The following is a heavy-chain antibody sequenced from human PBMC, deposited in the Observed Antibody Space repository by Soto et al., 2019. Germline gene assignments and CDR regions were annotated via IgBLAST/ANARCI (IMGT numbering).Heavy chain of an antibody. CDR2: ILPIFGTT. CDR1: GGTFSNFA. J-gene: IGHJ4*01. V-gene: IGHV1-69*06. Sequence: SVKVSCKAFGGTFSNFAISWVRQAPGHGLEWVGGILPIFGTTIYAQKLKDRVTMTADKSTTTVYMEMSGLRSEDTAMYYCASVDTTLITDYWGRGTLVTVSS. D-gene: IGHD5-18*01. CDR3: ASVDTTLITDY.